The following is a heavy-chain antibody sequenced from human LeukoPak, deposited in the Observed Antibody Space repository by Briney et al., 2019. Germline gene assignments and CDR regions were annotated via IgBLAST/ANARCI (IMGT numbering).Heavy chain of an antibody. Sequence: SQTVSLTCTVSGGSISSGSYYWSWIRQPAGKGLEWIGRIYTSGSTNYNPSLKSRVTISVDTSKNQFSLKLSSVTAADTAVYYCAREPLYYDILTGYRNWFDPWGQGTLVTVSS. CDR2: IYTSGST. CDR3: AREPLYYDILTGYRNWFDP. D-gene: IGHD3-9*01. V-gene: IGHV4-61*02. CDR1: GGSISSGSYY. J-gene: IGHJ5*02.